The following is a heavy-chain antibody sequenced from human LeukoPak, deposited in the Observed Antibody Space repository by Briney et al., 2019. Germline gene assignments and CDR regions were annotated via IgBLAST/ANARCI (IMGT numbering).Heavy chain of an antibody. V-gene: IGHV4-59*11. J-gene: IGHJ4*02. D-gene: IGHD5-24*01. CDR2: IHYGGNT. CDR3: VRRGDGYPYYFDY. Sequence: PSETLSLTCTVSGGSISNHYWSWIRQPPGKGLEWIGYIHYGGNTDYNPSLKSRLTISVDTSKNQFSLELSSVTAADTAVYYCVRRGDGYPYYFDYWGQGTLVTVSS. CDR1: GGSISNHY.